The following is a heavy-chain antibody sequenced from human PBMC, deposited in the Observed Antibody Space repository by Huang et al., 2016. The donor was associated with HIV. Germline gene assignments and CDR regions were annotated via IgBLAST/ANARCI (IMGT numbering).Heavy chain of an antibody. J-gene: IGHJ6*03. CDR3: AHIGRLGNYYMDV. CDR1: GFSLNHKGVG. Sequence: QITLKESGPTVIKPTQTLTLTCSFSGFSLNHKGVGVGWIRQPPGKALEWLVLIYWDYDKRCTPSLKNRITITKDTSKNQVVFTMTNLDPMDTGTYYCAHIGRLGNYYMDVWGNGTTFTVSS. CDR2: IYWDYDK. V-gene: IGHV2-5*02. D-gene: IGHD7-27*01.